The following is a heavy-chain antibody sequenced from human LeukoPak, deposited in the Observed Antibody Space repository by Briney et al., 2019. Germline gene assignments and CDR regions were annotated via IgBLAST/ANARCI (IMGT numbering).Heavy chain of an antibody. D-gene: IGHD4-17*01. J-gene: IGHJ4*02. CDR3: ARGINDYGENFDY. V-gene: IGHV4-59*01. CDR1: GGSISSYY. CDR2: IYYSGST. Sequence: SETLSLTYTVSGGSISSYYWSWLRQPPGKGLEWIGYIYYSGSTNYNPSLKSRVTISVDTSNNQFSLKLSSVTAADTAVYYCARGINDYGENFDYWGQGTLVTVSS.